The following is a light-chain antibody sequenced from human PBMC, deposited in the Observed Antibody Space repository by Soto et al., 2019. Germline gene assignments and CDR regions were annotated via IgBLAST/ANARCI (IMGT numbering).Light chain of an antibody. CDR2: EAS. Sequence: DIQMTQSPSFVSAFVGDRVTITCRASQGISSWLAWYQQKPGKAPKLLITEASILQSGVPSRFSGSGSGTDFTLTISSLRPEDFATYYCQQTDSVPPTFGGGTKVEIK. CDR3: QQTDSVPPT. J-gene: IGKJ4*01. CDR1: QGISSW. V-gene: IGKV1-12*01.